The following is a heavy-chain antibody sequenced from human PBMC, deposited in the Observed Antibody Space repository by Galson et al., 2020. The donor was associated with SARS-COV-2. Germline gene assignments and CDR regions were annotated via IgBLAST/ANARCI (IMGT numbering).Heavy chain of an antibody. D-gene: IGHD5-12*01. CDR1: GFTFSSYA. V-gene: IGHV3-23*01. Sequence: GGSLRLSCATSGFTFSSYAMSWVRQAPGKGLEWVSAISGSGGSTYYADSVKGRFTISRDNSKNTLYLQMNSLRAEDTAVYYCAKEPIVATIPFVYYFDYWGQGTLVTVSS. CDR2: ISGSGGST. J-gene: IGHJ4*02. CDR3: AKEPIVATIPFVYYFDY.